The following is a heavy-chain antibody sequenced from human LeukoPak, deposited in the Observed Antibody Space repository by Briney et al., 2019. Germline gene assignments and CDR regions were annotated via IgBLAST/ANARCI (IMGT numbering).Heavy chain of an antibody. D-gene: IGHD2-2*01. CDR2: IYYSGST. CDR1: GGSISSSNYY. J-gene: IGHJ4*02. CDR3: ARHSSSTSPDRY. V-gene: IGHV4-39*01. Sequence: SETLSLTCTVSGGSISSSNYYWGWIRQPPGKGLEWIGSIYYSGSTYYNPSLKSRVTISVDTSKNQFSLKLSSVTAADTAMYYCARHSSSTSPDRYWGQGTLVTVSS.